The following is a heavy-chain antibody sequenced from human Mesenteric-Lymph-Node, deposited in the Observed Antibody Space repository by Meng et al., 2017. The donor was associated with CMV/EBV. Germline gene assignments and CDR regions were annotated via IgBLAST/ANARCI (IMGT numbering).Heavy chain of an antibody. V-gene: IGHV3-30*02. CDR3: ARWSGNCSRTSCRYYFDY. CDR1: GFTFRSYG. D-gene: IGHD2-2*01. Sequence: GESLKISCAASGFTFRSYGMHWVRQAPGKGLEWVAFTRYDGSNKYYADSVKGRFTISRDNSKNTLYLQMNSLRAEDTAVYYCARWSGNCSRTSCRYYFDYWGQGTLVTVSS. J-gene: IGHJ4*02. CDR2: TRYDGSNK.